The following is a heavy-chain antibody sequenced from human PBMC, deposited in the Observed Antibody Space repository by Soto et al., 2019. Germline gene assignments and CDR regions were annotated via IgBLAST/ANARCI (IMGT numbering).Heavy chain of an antibody. CDR2: IFYNGNS. CDR3: ARRGASHIFGGPAFDI. Sequence: SETLSLTCLVSGGSISDYYWNWFRQPPGKGLEWIGYIFYNGNSRYNPSLSSRVTISVDTSKNQFSLKLSSVAAADTAVYYCARRGASHIFGGPAFDIRGQGTMVTVSS. CDR1: GGSISDYY. J-gene: IGHJ3*02. V-gene: IGHV4-59*01. D-gene: IGHD3-16*01.